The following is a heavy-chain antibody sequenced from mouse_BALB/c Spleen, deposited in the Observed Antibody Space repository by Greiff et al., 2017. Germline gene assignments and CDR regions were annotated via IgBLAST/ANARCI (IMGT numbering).Heavy chain of an antibody. J-gene: IGHJ3*01. D-gene: IGHD2-3*01. Sequence: QVQLKQSGPGLVAPSQSLSITCTVSGFSLTSYGVHWVRQPPGKGLEWLGVIWAGGSTNYNSALMSRLSISKDNSKSQVFLKMNSLQTDDTAMYYCARDGWGRLPWFAYWGQGTLVTVSA. CDR1: GFSLTSYG. CDR3: ARDGWGRLPWFAY. CDR2: IWAGGST. V-gene: IGHV2-9*02.